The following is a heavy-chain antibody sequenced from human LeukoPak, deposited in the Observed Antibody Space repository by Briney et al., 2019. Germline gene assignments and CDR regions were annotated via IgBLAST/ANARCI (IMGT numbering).Heavy chain of an antibody. CDR3: AKGGYYYDSSGYLDY. CDR2: ISRSGDNT. J-gene: IGHJ4*02. Sequence: GGSLRLSCAASGFTLSGYAMSWVRQAPGKGLEWLSGISRSGDNTYYAASVKGRFTISRDNSKNTLYLQMNSLRAEDTAVYYCAKGGYYYDSSGYLDYWGQGTLVTVSS. V-gene: IGHV3-23*01. CDR1: GFTLSGYA. D-gene: IGHD3-22*01.